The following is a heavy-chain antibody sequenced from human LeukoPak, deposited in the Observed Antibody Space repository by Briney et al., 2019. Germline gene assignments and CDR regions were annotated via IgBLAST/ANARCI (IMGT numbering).Heavy chain of an antibody. V-gene: IGHV4-31*03. CDR3: ARNGYSDNFDY. CDR2: IYYSGST. CDR1: GGSISSGGYY. Sequence: SETLSLTCTVSGGSISSGGYYWSWIRQHPGKGLEWIGYIYYSGSTYYNPSLKSRVTISVDTSKNQFSLKLSTVTAADTAVYYCARNGYSDNFDYWGQGTLVTVSS. J-gene: IGHJ4*02. D-gene: IGHD5-18*01.